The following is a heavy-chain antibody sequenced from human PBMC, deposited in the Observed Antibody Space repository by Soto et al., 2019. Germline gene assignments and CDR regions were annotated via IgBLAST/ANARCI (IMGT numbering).Heavy chain of an antibody. CDR3: ARIEVGAAAATGYFDY. V-gene: IGHV4-30-2*01. CDR1: GGSISSGRYS. J-gene: IGHJ4*02. CDR2: ICHSGST. Sequence: SESLSLTCAVSGGSISSGRYSWSWIRQPPGKGLEWIGYICHSGSTYYNPSLKSRVTISVDRSKNQFSLKLSSVTAADTAVYYCARIEVGAAAATGYFDYWGQGTLVTVSS. D-gene: IGHD6-13*01.